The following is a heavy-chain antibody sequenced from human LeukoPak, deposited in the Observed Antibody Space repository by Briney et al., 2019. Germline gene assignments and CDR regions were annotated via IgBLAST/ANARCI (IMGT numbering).Heavy chain of an antibody. V-gene: IGHV3-7*03. CDR1: GFTFSSYW. CDR3: AREESYGYSDY. J-gene: IGHJ4*02. CDR2: IKQDGSEK. D-gene: IGHD3-10*01. Sequence: PGGSLRLSCAASGFTFSSYWMSWVRQAPGRGLEGVANIKQDGSEKYYVDSVKGRFTIPRDNAKNSLYLQMNSLRAEDTSVYYCAREESYGYSDYWGQGTLVTVSS.